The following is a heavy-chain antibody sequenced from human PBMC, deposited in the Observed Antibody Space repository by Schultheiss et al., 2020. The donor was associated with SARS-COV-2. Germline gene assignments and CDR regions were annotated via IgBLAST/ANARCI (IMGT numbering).Heavy chain of an antibody. CDR2: IYPGDSDT. V-gene: IGHV5-51*01. D-gene: IGHD3-22*01. CDR3: ARLHNYFESSGRLTSTNYFDY. Sequence: GESLKISCKGSGYSFTSYWIGWVRQMPGKGLEWMGIIYPGDSDTRYSPSFQGQVTISADKSISTAYLQWRSLKASDTAVYYCARLHNYFESSGRLTSTNYFDYWGQGTLVTVSS. CDR1: GYSFTSYW. J-gene: IGHJ4*02.